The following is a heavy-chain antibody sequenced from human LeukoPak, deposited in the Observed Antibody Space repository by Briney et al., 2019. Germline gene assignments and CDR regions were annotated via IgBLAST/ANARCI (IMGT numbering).Heavy chain of an antibody. D-gene: IGHD1-14*01. Sequence: ASVKVACKTSVYSFTSQDMSWVRQAPGQSLEWMGCINPGNGDTKYSQEFQGRVTITRDTSATTAYMELSSLRSDDMAVYYCTLYNYWGQGTLVTVSS. V-gene: IGHV1-3*03. CDR1: VYSFTSQD. J-gene: IGHJ4*02. CDR2: INPGNGDT. CDR3: TLYNY.